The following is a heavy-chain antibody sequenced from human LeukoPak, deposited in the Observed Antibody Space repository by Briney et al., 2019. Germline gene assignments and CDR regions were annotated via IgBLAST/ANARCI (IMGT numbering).Heavy chain of an antibody. CDR3: ATAVWAGTLFDY. J-gene: IGHJ4*02. Sequence: ASVKVSCKVSGYTLTELSMHWVRQAPGKGLEWMGGFDPEDGETIYAQKFQGRVTMTEDTSTDTAYMELSSLRSEDTAVYYCATAVWAGTLFDYWGQGTLVTVSS. V-gene: IGHV1-24*01. D-gene: IGHD1-1*01. CDR1: GYTLTELS. CDR2: FDPEDGET.